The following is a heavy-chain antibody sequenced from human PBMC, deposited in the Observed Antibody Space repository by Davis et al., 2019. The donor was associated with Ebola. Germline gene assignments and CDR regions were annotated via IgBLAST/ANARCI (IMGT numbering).Heavy chain of an antibody. D-gene: IGHD1/OR15-1a*01. CDR2: ISSSGSTI. CDR1: GFTFSDYY. CDR3: ARDNWYKNDN. J-gene: IGHJ4*02. V-gene: IGHV3-11*04. Sequence: GESLKISCAASGFTFSDYYMSWIRQAPGKGLEWVSYISSSGSTIYYADSVKGRFTISRDNAKNSLYLQMNSLRDEDTAMYYCARDNWYKNDNWGQGTLVTVSS.